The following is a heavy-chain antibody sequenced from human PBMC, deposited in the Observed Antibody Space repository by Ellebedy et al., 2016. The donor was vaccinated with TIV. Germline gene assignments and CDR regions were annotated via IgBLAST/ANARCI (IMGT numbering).Heavy chain of an antibody. J-gene: IGHJ4*02. CDR2: IYYSVNT. Sequence: GSLRLSCTVSGGSISYYYWSWIRQPPGKGLEWIGNIYYSVNTNYNPSLKSRVTISEDTSKNQFSLKLSSVTAADTAVYYCAGSSGSSRIDYWGQGTLVTVSS. CDR3: AGSSGSSRIDY. CDR1: GGSISYYY. D-gene: IGHD6-6*01. V-gene: IGHV4-59*01.